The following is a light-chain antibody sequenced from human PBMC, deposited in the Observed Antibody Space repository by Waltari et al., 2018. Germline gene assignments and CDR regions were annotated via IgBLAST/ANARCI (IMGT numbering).Light chain of an antibody. CDR2: GAS. J-gene: IGKJ2*01. V-gene: IGKV3-20*01. Sequence: EIVLTQSPGTLSLSPGERATLSCRASQSVTSSYLAWYQQKPGQAPRLLIYGASSRATGIPDRVSGSGSGTDFTLTISRLEPEDFAVYYCQQYGSSPYTFGQGTKVEI. CDR3: QQYGSSPYT. CDR1: QSVTSSY.